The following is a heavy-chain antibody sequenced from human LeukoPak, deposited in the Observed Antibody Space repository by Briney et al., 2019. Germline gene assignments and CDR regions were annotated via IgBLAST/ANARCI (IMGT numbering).Heavy chain of an antibody. Sequence: ASETLSLTCAVYGGSFSGYYWSWIRQPPGKGLEWIGEINHSGGTNYNPSLKSRVTISVDTSKNQFSLKLSSVTAADTAVYYCARDQYSSSWYQYYFDYWGQGTLVTVSS. CDR1: GGSFSGYY. V-gene: IGHV4-34*01. D-gene: IGHD6-13*01. CDR2: INHSGGT. CDR3: ARDQYSSSWYQYYFDY. J-gene: IGHJ4*02.